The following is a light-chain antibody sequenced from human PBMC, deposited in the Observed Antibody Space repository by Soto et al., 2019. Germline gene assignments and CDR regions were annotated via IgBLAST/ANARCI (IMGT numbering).Light chain of an antibody. CDR2: DVS. V-gene: IGLV2-14*01. CDR3: SSYTTSNTRQIV. J-gene: IGLJ1*01. Sequence: QSALTQPASVSGSPGQSITISCTGTSSDVGGYNYVSWYQQHPGKAPKFMIYDVSNRPSGVSNRFSGSKSGNTASLTISGRQAEEEAAYYCSSYTTSNTRQIVFGTGTKLTVL. CDR1: SSDVGGYNY.